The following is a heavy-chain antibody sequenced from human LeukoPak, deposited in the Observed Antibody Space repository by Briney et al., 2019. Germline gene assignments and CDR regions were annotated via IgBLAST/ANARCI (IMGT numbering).Heavy chain of an antibody. CDR3: ARSELTYYDFWSGYYLLDY. CDR1: GYTFTTYY. CDR2: INPSGGST. V-gene: IGHV1-46*01. Sequence: ASVKVSCKASGYTFTTYYMHWVRQAPGQGLEWMGIINPSGGSTSYTQKFQGRVTMTRDTSTSTVYVELSSLRSEDTAVYYCARSELTYYDFWSGYYLLDYWGQGTLVTVSS. J-gene: IGHJ4*02. D-gene: IGHD3-3*01.